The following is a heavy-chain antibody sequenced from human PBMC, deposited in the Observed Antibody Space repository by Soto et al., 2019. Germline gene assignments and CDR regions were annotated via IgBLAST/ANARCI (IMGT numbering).Heavy chain of an antibody. D-gene: IGHD3-3*01. Sequence: SETLSLTCTVSGGSISSYYWSWIRQPAGKGLEWIGRIYTSGSTNYNPSLKSRVTMSVDTSKNQFSLKLSSVTAADTAVYYCARDLAGFWSGYYDAFDIWGQGTMVTVSS. J-gene: IGHJ3*02. CDR2: IYTSGST. V-gene: IGHV4-4*07. CDR3: ARDLAGFWSGYYDAFDI. CDR1: GGSISSYY.